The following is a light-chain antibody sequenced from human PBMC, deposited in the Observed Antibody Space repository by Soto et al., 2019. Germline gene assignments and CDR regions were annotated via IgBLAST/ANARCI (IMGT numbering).Light chain of an antibody. J-gene: IGKJ1*01. CDR3: QQYGSSPWT. V-gene: IGKV3-20*01. CDR2: GAS. Sequence: EIVLTQSPGTLSLSPGERATLSCRASPSVSSSYLAWYQQKPGQAPRLLIYGASSRATGIPDRFSGSGSGTDFTLTISRLDPEDFAVYYCQQYGSSPWTFGQGTKVEI. CDR1: PSVSSSY.